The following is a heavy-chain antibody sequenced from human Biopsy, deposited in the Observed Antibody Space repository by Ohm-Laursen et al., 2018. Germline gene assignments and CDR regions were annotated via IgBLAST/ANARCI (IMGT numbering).Heavy chain of an antibody. J-gene: IGHJ4*02. CDR3: ARGRRTSGWPYFDN. CDR1: GDSLTSGPEN. Sequence: PSDTLSLTCTVSGDSLTSGPENWSWIRQSPGQGLEYIGFIYSGGNTNYNPSLKNRVTMSVDTSKNQFYLKLYSVTAADTAVYYCARGRRTSGWPYFDNWGQGALAIVSP. CDR2: IYSGGNT. V-gene: IGHV4-61*01. D-gene: IGHD6-19*01.